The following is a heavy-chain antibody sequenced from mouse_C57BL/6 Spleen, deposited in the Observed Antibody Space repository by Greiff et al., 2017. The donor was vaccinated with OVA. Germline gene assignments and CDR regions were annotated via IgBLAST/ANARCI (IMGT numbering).Heavy chain of an antibody. CDR1: GYTFTSYW. CDR3: ARGYYGTHGFDY. V-gene: IGHV1-52*01. D-gene: IGHD1-1*01. J-gene: IGHJ2*01. CDR2: IDPSDSAT. Sequence: QVQLQQPGAELVRPGSSVKLSCKASGYTFTSYWMHWVQQRPIQGLEWIGNIDPSDSATHYTQKFKDKATLTVDKSSSTDYMQLSSLTSEDSAVYNCARGYYGTHGFDYWGQGTTLTVSS.